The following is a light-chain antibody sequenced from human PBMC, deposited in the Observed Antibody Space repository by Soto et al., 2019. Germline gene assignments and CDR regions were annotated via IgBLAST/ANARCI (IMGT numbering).Light chain of an antibody. CDR1: QSVLYSSNNKNY. CDR2: WAS. V-gene: IGKV4-1*01. Sequence: DIVMTQSPDSLAVSLGERATINCKSSQSVLYSSNNKNYLAWYQQKPGQPPKLLIYWASTRESGVPDRFSGSGSGTDFTLTISSLQAEDMAVYYCQQYYSTPLAAGTFGQGTKVDIK. CDR3: QQYYSTPLAAGT. J-gene: IGKJ1*01.